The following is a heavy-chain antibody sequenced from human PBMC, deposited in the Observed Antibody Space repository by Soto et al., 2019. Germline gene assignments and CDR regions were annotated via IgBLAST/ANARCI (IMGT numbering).Heavy chain of an antibody. V-gene: IGHV3-23*01. Sequence: GRSVGPSSARAGFTLTGHAISWGRQGPGTGLEWVSALSGSGCSTYYADSVKGRFTISRDNSKNTLYLQMNSLRAEDKAVYYCANRVITTVTTSYYWGQGTLVTVSS. CDR1: GFTLTGHA. J-gene: IGHJ4*02. CDR3: ANRVITTVTTSYY. D-gene: IGHD4-17*01. CDR2: LSGSGCST.